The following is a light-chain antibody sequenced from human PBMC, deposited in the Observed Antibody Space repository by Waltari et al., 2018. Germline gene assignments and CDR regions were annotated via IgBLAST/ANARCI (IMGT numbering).Light chain of an antibody. V-gene: IGKV1-6*01. CDR1: QDIRSD. CDR2: AAS. CDR3: LQDHNYPWT. J-gene: IGKJ1*01. Sequence: AIQMTQSPSSLSVSVGDRVTITCRASQDIRSDLGWYQQKPGKAPKLLIYAASSLQSGVPSRFSGIGSGTDFTLTISSLQPEDFASYYCLQDHNYPWTFGQGTTVEIK.